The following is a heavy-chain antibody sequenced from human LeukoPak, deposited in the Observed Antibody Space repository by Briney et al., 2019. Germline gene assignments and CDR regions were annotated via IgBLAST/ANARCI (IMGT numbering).Heavy chain of an antibody. CDR2: ISGSGGST. V-gene: IGHV3-23*01. CDR3: AKDVDYGDYVVY. CDR1: GFTFTNYD. D-gene: IGHD4-17*01. Sequence: PGGSLRLSCAASGFTFTNYDMTWVRQAPGKGLEWVSRISGSGGSTYYADSVKGRFTISRDNSKNTLYLQMNSLRAEDTAIYYCAKDVDYGDYVVYWGQGTLVTVSS. J-gene: IGHJ4*02.